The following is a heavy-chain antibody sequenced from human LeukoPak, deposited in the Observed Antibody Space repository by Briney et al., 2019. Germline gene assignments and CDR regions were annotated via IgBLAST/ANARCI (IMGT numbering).Heavy chain of an antibody. Sequence: GGSLRLSCAASGFTFSSYAMHWVRQAPGKGLEYVSAISSNGSSTYYANSVKGRFTISRDNSKNTLYLQMGSLRAEDMAVYYCARVNSGSYDYWGQGTLVTVSP. D-gene: IGHD1-26*01. CDR3: ARVNSGSYDY. V-gene: IGHV3-64*01. J-gene: IGHJ4*02. CDR1: GFTFSSYA. CDR2: ISSNGSST.